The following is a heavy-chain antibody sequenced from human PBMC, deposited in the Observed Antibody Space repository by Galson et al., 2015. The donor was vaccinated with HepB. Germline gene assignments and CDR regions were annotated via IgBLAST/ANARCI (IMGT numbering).Heavy chain of an antibody. J-gene: IGHJ4*02. V-gene: IGHV1-24*01. Sequence: SVKVSCKVSGYTLTELSMHWVRQAPGKGLEWMGGFDPEDGETIYAQKFQGRVTMTEDTSTDTAYMELSSLRSEDTAVYYCATMIRSGSYYNVLFFDYWGQGTLVTVSS. CDR3: ATMIRSGSYYNVLFFDY. CDR1: GYTLTELS. CDR2: FDPEDGET. D-gene: IGHD3-10*01.